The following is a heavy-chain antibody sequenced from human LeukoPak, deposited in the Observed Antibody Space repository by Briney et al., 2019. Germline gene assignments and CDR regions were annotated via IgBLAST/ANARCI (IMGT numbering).Heavy chain of an antibody. V-gene: IGHV3-48*03. CDR1: GFTFSSYE. Sequence: GGSLRLSCAASGFTFSSYEMNWVRQAPGKGLEWVSYISSSGSTIYYADSVKGRFTISRDNAKNSLYLQMNSLRAEDTALYHCARVYYDSSGYWSGYFDYWGQGTLVTVSS. J-gene: IGHJ4*02. D-gene: IGHD3-22*01. CDR2: ISSSGSTI. CDR3: ARVYYDSSGYWSGYFDY.